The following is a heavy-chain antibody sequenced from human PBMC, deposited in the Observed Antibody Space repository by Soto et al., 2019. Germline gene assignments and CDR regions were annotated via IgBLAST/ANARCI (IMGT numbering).Heavy chain of an antibody. D-gene: IGHD2-15*01. V-gene: IGHV4-61*01. CDR3: SSALYCSGGSCSFDP. CDR2: IYYTGST. Sequence: PSETLSLTCTVSGGSVSSGNYYLSWIRQPPGKGLEWIGFIYYTGSTSYNPSLKSRVTISMDTSKNQFSLKLTSVTAADTVVYYCSSALYCSGGSCSFDPWGQGTPVTVSS. J-gene: IGHJ5*02. CDR1: GGSVSSGNYY.